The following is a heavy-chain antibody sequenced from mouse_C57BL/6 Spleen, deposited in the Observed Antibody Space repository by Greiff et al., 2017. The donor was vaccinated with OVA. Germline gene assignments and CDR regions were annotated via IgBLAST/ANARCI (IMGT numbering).Heavy chain of an antibody. V-gene: IGHV3-1*01. CDR2: LSYSGST. D-gene: IGHD6-1*01. Sequence: VQLKESGPGMVKPSQSLSLTCTVTGYSITSGYDWHWIRHFPGTNLEWLGYLSYSGSTNYNQSLKSRISITHDTSKNHFFLKLNSVTTEDTSTYYCARGPLSGAYWGQGTLVTVSA. CDR1: GYSITSGYD. CDR3: ARGPLSGAY. J-gene: IGHJ3*01.